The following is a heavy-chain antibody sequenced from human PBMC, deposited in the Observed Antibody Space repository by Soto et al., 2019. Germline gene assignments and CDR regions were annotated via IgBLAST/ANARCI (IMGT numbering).Heavy chain of an antibody. CDR3: AKDGAYSYGQSFYYYYGMDV. D-gene: IGHD5-18*01. CDR2: ISYDGSNK. V-gene: IGHV3-30*18. Sequence: QVQLVESGGGVVQPGRSLRLSCAASGFTFSSYGMHWVRQAPGKGLEWVAVISYDGSNKYYADSVKGRFTISRDNSKNTLYLQMNSLRAEDTAVYYCAKDGAYSYGQSFYYYYGMDVWGQGTTVTVSS. J-gene: IGHJ6*02. CDR1: GFTFSSYG.